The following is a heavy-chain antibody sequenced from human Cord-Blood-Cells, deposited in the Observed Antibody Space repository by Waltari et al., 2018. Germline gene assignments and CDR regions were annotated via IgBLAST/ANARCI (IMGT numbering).Heavy chain of an antibody. D-gene: IGHD3-10*01. Sequence: EVQLVETGGGLIQPGGSLGPSCAAYGFTVRSNYMSWVRQAPGKGLEWVSFIYSGGSTYYADSVKGRFTISRDNSKNTLYLQMNSLRAEDTAVYYCARVGGSGWYFDLWGRGTLVTVSS. CDR2: IYSGGST. CDR3: ARVGGSGWYFDL. V-gene: IGHV3-53*02. CDR1: GFTVRSNY. J-gene: IGHJ2*01.